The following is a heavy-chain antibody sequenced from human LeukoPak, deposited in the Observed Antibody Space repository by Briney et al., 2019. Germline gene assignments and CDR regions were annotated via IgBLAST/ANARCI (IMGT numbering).Heavy chain of an antibody. V-gene: IGHV3-21*01. Sequence: GGSLRLSCAASGFTFSTYSMNWVRQAPGKGLEWVSSISSSSSFIYYAGSVEGRFTISRDNAKNSLYLQMNSLRAEDTAVYYCARGAHIAAAGLNWFDPWGQGTLVTVSS. CDR1: GFTFSTYS. CDR3: ARGAHIAAAGLNWFDP. D-gene: IGHD6-13*01. J-gene: IGHJ5*02. CDR2: ISSSSSFI.